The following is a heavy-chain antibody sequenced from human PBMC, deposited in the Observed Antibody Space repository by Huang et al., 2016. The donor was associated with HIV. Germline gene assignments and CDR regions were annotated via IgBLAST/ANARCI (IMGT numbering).Heavy chain of an antibody. D-gene: IGHD3-3*01. J-gene: IGHJ6*03. CDR1: GASFTTYF. CDR3: ARLPTPSYYDTWSLSPVEEDFFYFNMDL. Sequence: QVRLEQWGEGVVKPSDTLSLTCAVYGASFTTYFWSWIRQSPVKGLQWIGELKPRGPSNHNPVFQSLVIMSVDTPKNQFSLSLRDMTAADAAIYYCARLPTPSYYDTWSLSPVEEDFFYFNMDLWGQGTPVIVSS. CDR2: LKPRGPS. V-gene: IGHV4-34*02.